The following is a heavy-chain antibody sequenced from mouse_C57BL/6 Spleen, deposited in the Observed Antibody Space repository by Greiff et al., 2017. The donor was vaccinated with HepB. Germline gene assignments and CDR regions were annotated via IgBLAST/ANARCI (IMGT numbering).Heavy chain of an antibody. CDR2: ISSGSSTI. J-gene: IGHJ3*01. CDR1: GFTFSDYG. Sequence: EVKLQESGGGLVKPGGSLKLSCAASGFTFSDYGMHWVRQAPEKGLEWVAYISSGSSTIYYADTVKGRFTISRDNAKNTLFLQMTSLRSEDTAMYYCARRDYYGSSYSWFAYWGQGTLVTVSA. CDR3: ARRDYYGSSYSWFAY. V-gene: IGHV5-17*01. D-gene: IGHD1-1*01.